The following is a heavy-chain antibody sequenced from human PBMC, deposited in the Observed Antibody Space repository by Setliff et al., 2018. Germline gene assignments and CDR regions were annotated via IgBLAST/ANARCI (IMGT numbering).Heavy chain of an antibody. CDR1: AYIFNSYG. D-gene: IGHD3-22*01. CDR3: ARINFYVSSGYYYAPDY. V-gene: IGHV1-18*01. CDR2: ISSYNDVT. J-gene: IGHJ4*02. Sequence: GASVKVSCKASAYIFNSYGISWVRQAPGQGLEWMGWISSYNDVTNYPQKFLGRVTVTTDTSTGTAYMELGSLTSDDTAIYYCARINFYVSSGYYYAPDYWGPGTLVTVS.